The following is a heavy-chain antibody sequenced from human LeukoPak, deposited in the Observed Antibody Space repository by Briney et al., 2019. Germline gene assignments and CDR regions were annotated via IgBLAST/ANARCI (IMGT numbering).Heavy chain of an antibody. CDR3: ARDLFTEGEDY. Sequence: GRSLRLSCAPSASTFGSYCMSWASHAPGNGREWVANINEHGGDMYYVGSVKGRFTISRDNAKNSLYLQMNSLRADDTAVYYRARDLFTEGEDYWGQGTLVTVSS. D-gene: IGHD3-16*01. CDR2: INEHGGDM. CDR1: ASTFGSYC. J-gene: IGHJ4*02. V-gene: IGHV3-7*01.